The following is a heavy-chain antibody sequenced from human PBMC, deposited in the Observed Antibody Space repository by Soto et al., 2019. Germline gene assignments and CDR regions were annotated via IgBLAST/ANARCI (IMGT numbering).Heavy chain of an antibody. Sequence: EVQLVESGGGLVQPGGSLRLSCAASGFTFSSYEMNWVRQAPGKGLEWVSYISSSGSTIYYADSVKGRFTISRDNAKNSLYLQMNSLRAEDTAVYYCARGLELAYGMDVWGQGTTVTVSS. V-gene: IGHV3-48*03. CDR1: GFTFSSYE. CDR3: ARGLELAYGMDV. CDR2: ISSSGSTI. D-gene: IGHD1-7*01. J-gene: IGHJ6*02.